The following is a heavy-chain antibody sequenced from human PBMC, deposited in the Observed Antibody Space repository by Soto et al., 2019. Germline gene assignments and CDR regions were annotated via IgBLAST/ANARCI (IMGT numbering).Heavy chain of an antibody. J-gene: IGHJ5*02. Sequence: QLQLQESGPGLVKPSETLSLTCTVSGGSISSSSYYWGWIRQPTGKGLEWIGSIYYSGGTYYNPSLKSRVTMSVDTSKNQFSLKLSSVTAADTAVYYCAQGGSRPHPYNWFDPWGQGTLVTVSS. D-gene: IGHD3-10*01. CDR3: AQGGSRPHPYNWFDP. CDR2: IYYSGGT. V-gene: IGHV4-39*01. CDR1: GGSISSSSYY.